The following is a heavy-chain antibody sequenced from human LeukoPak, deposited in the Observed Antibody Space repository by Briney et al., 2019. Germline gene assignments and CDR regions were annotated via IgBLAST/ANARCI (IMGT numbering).Heavy chain of an antibody. J-gene: IGHJ4*02. D-gene: IGHD2-8*01. Sequence: TGGSLRLSCAASGFTFSSYAMHWVRQAPGKGLEWVAVISYDGSNKYYADSVKGRFTISRDNSKNTLYLQMNSLRAEDTAVYYCAKDRSCTNNICHGDFDYWGQGTLVTVSS. CDR1: GFTFSSYA. V-gene: IGHV3-30*04. CDR2: ISYDGSNK. CDR3: AKDRSCTNNICHGDFDY.